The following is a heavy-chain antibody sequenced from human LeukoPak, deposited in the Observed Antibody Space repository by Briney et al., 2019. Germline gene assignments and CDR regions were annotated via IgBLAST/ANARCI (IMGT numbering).Heavy chain of an antibody. J-gene: IGHJ4*02. Sequence: ASVKVSCKASGYTFTSYGISWVRQAPGQGLGWMGWISAYNGNTNYAQEFQGRVTITRDTSASTAYMELSSLRSEDMAVYYCARSYDSSGYYNGRWYFDYWGQGTLVTVSS. D-gene: IGHD3-22*01. CDR1: GYTFTSYG. CDR3: ARSYDSSGYYNGRWYFDY. CDR2: ISAYNGNT. V-gene: IGHV1-18*03.